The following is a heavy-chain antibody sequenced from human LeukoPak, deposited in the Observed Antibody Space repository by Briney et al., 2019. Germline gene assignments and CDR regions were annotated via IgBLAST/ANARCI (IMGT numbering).Heavy chain of an antibody. CDR3: ARGALDAFDI. J-gene: IGHJ3*02. V-gene: IGHV4-59*01. Sequence: SETQSLTCTVSGGSISSYYWSWIRQPPGKGLEWIGYIYYSGSTNYNPSLKSRVTISVDTSKNQFSLKLSSVTAADTAVYYCARGALDAFDIWGQGTMVTVSS. CDR1: GGSISSYY. CDR2: IYYSGST.